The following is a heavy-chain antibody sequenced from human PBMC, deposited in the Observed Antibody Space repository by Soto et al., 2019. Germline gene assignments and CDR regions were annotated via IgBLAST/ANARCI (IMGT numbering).Heavy chain of an antibody. CDR2: MKGNGENL. J-gene: IGHJ4*02. V-gene: IGHV3-9*02. CDR1: GFSPYDHG. Sequence: PGVTLRRSWIVSGFSPYDHGMHWLRHSPGSGLEWDTGMKGNGENLHYAAPDRGRFAISRDRAGNSLFLQLNSLRVEGSAFYYCAQEGGVRLGGQDFQDIQFESWGQGTLVTVSS. CDR3: AQEGGVRLGGQDFQDIQFES. D-gene: IGHD3-16*01.